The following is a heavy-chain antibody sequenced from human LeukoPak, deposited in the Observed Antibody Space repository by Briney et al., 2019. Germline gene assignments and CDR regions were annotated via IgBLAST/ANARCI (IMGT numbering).Heavy chain of an antibody. CDR1: GGSFSGYY. Sequence: SETLSLTCAVYGGSFSGYYWSWIRQPPGKGLEWIGYIYHSGSTYYNPSLKSRVSISVDRSKNQFSLKLSSVTAADTAVYYCARGSHGSGSYYYDYWGQGTLVTVSS. V-gene: IGHV4-34*01. J-gene: IGHJ4*02. CDR2: IYHSGST. CDR3: ARGSHGSGSYYYDY. D-gene: IGHD3-10*01.